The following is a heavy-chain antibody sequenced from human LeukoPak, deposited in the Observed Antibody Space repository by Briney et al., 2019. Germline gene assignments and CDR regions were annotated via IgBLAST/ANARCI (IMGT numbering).Heavy chain of an antibody. Sequence: SETLSLTCTVSGGSISSGGYSWSWIRQPPGKGLEWIGYIYHSGSTYYNPSLKSRVTISVDRSKNQFSLKLSSVTAADTAVYYCARGTYYYGSGSFNFDYWGQGTLVTVSS. D-gene: IGHD3-10*01. CDR2: IYHSGST. CDR1: GGSISSGGYS. J-gene: IGHJ4*02. CDR3: ARGTYYYGSGSFNFDY. V-gene: IGHV4-30-2*01.